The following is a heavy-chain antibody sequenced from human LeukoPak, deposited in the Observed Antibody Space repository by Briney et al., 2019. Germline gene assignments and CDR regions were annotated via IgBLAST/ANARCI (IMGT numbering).Heavy chain of an antibody. J-gene: IGHJ3*02. D-gene: IGHD6-13*01. Sequence: PSETLSLTCTASGGTISSHYWNWVRQPPGKGLEWIGYIYYSGSTNYNPSLKRRVTISVDTSKNRFSLKLSSVTAAETAVYYCARGWHSSSSPDAFDIWGEGTMVTVSS. CDR2: IYYSGST. CDR3: ARGWHSSSSPDAFDI. V-gene: IGHV4-59*11. CDR1: GGTISSHY.